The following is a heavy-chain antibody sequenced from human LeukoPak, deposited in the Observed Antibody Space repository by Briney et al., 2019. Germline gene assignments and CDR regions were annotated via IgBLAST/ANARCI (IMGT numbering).Heavy chain of an antibody. CDR1: GFPFTYFG. J-gene: IGHJ4*02. CDR3: AKRGFCSGDTCYSYLFDY. CDR2: ISSDGSDK. V-gene: IGHV3-30*18. Sequence: GSLRPPLAALGFPFTYFGMPWVPPAPGKGLGWVSLISSDGSDKDYADSVKGRFTISRDNPKNTLYLQMNSLRPEDTAVYYCAKRGFCSGDTCYSYLFDYWGQGTLVTVSS. D-gene: IGHD2-15*01.